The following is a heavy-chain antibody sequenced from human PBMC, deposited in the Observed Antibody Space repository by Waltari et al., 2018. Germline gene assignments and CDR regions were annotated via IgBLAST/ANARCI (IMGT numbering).Heavy chain of an antibody. CDR1: GFTFGDYA. V-gene: IGHV3-49*03. Sequence: EVQVEESGGGLVQPGRSLRLSCTASGFTFGDYAMSWFRQAPGKGLEWVGFIRSKTYGGAAEYAASVKGSFTISRDDSKSIASLQRDSLKTDDTAVYFCTRGGASVAPVYWGQGTLVTVSS. CDR2: IRSKTYGGAA. D-gene: IGHD6-19*01. CDR3: TRGGASVAPVY. J-gene: IGHJ4*02.